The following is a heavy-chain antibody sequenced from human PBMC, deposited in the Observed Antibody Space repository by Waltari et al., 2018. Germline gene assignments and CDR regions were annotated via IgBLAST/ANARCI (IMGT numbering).Heavy chain of an antibody. J-gene: IGHJ3*02. CDR3: ARGYRKAFDI. CDR1: GFTFSDFS. D-gene: IGHD5-12*01. Sequence: EVQLVESGGGLVQPGGSLRLSCAASGFTFSDFSMNWVRQAPGKGLEWVSYMYSTGSTIYYADSVKVRFTISRDNAQNSLYLQMNSLRADDTTVYYCARGYRKAFDIWGQGTMVTVSS. V-gene: IGHV3-48*04. CDR2: MYSTGSTI.